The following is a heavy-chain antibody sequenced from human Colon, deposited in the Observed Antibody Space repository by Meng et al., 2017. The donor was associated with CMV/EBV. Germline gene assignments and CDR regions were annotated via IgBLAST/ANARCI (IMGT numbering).Heavy chain of an antibody. CDR3: AGGSYGMDL. J-gene: IGHJ6*02. V-gene: IGHV4-34*01. Sequence: GSLRLSCAVYGGSFSGYYWSWIRQPPGKGLEWIGEINHSGSTNYNPSLKSRVTISVDTSKNQFSLKLSSVTAADTAVYYCAGGSYGMDLWGQGTTVTVSS. CDR2: INHSGST. CDR1: GGSFSGYY.